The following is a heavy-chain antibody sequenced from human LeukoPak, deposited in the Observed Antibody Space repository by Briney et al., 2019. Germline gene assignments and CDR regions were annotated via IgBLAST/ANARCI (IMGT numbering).Heavy chain of an antibody. J-gene: IGHJ4*02. Sequence: EASVKVSCKASGGTFSSYAISWVRQAPGQGLEWMGRIIPILGIANYAQKFQGRVTITADKSTSTAYMELSSLRSEDTAVYYCARASGWYIVLERYYFDYWGQGTLVTVSS. CDR3: ARASGWYIVLERYYFDY. CDR2: IIPILGIA. D-gene: IGHD6-19*01. CDR1: GGTFSSYA. V-gene: IGHV1-69*04.